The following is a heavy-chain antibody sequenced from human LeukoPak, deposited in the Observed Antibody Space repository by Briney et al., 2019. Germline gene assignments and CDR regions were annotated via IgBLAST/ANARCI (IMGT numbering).Heavy chain of an antibody. V-gene: IGHV3-30*02. CDR3: AKEAYSSGWYWLDY. J-gene: IGHJ4*02. D-gene: IGHD6-19*01. CDR2: IRYDGSNK. Sequence: GGSLRLSCAASGFTFSSYGMHWVRQAPGKGLEWVAFIRYDGSNKYYADSVKGRFTISRDNSKNTLYLQMNSLRAEDTAVYYCAKEAYSSGWYWLDYWGQGTLVTVFS. CDR1: GFTFSSYG.